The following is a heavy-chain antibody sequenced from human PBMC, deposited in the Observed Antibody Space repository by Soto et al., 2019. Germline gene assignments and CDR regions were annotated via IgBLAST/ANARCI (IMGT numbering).Heavy chain of an antibody. V-gene: IGHV3-30*18. CDR2: ISYDGSNK. CDR3: AKDGAPVRPYSYGYYFDY. D-gene: IGHD5-18*01. CDR1: GFTFSSYG. Sequence: QVQLVESGGGVVQPGRSLRLSCAASGFTFSSYGMHWVRQAPGKGLEWVAVISYDGSNKYYADSVKGRFTISRDNSKNKLYLQMNSLRAEDTAVYYCAKDGAPVRPYSYGYYFDYWGQGTLVTVSS. J-gene: IGHJ4*02.